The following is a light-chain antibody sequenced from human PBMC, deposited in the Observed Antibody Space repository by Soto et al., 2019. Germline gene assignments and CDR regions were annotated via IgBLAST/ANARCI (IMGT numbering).Light chain of an antibody. CDR3: QQYYSYPQT. V-gene: IGKV1-8*01. CDR1: QGISSY. Sequence: AIRMTQSPSSLSAYTGDRVTITCRASQGISSYLAWYRQKPGKAPKLLIYAASTLQSGVPSRFSGSGSGTDFTLTISCLQSEDFATYYCQQYYSYPQTFGQGTKVEIK. CDR2: AAS. J-gene: IGKJ1*01.